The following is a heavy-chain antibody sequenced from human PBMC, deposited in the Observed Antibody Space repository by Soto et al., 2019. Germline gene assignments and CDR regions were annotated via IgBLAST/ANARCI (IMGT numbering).Heavy chain of an antibody. V-gene: IGHV3-30-3*01. CDR3: ARDDYYDSSGYSTPDY. CDR2: ISYDGSNK. D-gene: IGHD3-22*01. Sequence: LRLSCAASGFTFSSYAMHWVRQAPGKGLEWVAVISYDGSNKYYADSVKGRFTISRDNSKNTLYLQMNSLRAEDTAVYYCARDDYYDSSGYSTPDYWGQGTLVTVSS. CDR1: GFTFSSYA. J-gene: IGHJ4*02.